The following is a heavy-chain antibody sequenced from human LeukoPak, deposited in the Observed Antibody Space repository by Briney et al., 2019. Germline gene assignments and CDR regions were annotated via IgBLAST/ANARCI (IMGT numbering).Heavy chain of an antibody. V-gene: IGHV4-59*01. Sequence: SETLSLTCTVSGGSISSYYWSWIRQPPGKGLEWIGYIYYSGSTNYNPSLKSRVTISVDTSKSQFSLKLSSVTAADTAVYYCARHTAMAHFDYWGQGTLVTVSS. D-gene: IGHD5-18*01. J-gene: IGHJ4*02. CDR1: GGSISSYY. CDR2: IYYSGST. CDR3: ARHTAMAHFDY.